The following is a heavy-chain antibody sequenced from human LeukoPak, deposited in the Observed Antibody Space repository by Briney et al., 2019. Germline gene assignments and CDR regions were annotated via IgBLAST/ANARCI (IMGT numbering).Heavy chain of an antibody. V-gene: IGHV3-23*01. CDR2: ISGRGGNT. D-gene: IGHD3-22*01. CDR3: ATGYSDSLRSPLDP. J-gene: IGHJ5*02. CDR1: GLTFNNYA. Sequence: GGSLRLSCAASGLTFNNYALTWIRQAPGKGLEWVSSISGRGGNTYYADSVKGRFTISRDDSKNTLFLQMNSLRAEDTAVYYCATGYSDSLRSPLDPWGQGTLVTVSS.